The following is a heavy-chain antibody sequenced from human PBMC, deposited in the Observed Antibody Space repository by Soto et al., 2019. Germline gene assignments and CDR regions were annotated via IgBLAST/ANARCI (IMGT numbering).Heavy chain of an antibody. J-gene: IGHJ4*02. CDR2: ISAYNGNT. Sequence: QVQLVQSGAEVKKPGASVKVSCKASGYTFTSYGISWVRQAPGQGLEWMGWISAYNGNTNYAQKLQGRVTMTTDTXTXXAYMELRSLRSDDTAVYSWARASAPFYGGNSPPGYWGQGTLVTVSS. D-gene: IGHD4-17*01. CDR1: GYTFTSYG. V-gene: IGHV1-18*01. CDR3: ARASAPFYGGNSPPGY.